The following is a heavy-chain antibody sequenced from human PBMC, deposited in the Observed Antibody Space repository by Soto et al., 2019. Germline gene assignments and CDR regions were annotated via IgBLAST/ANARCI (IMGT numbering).Heavy chain of an antibody. CDR2: INPSSGAT. CDR1: GDTFTTNY. D-gene: IGHD2-21*01. J-gene: IGHJ6*02. CDR3: ASRVLCDMDV. Sequence: QEQLVQSGAEVKEPGASLKVSCKASGDTFTTNYIHWVRQAPGQGLEWMGRINPSSGATLYAQKFQGRLTLTTDTSTITVYMDLNSLKSEDSAVYYCASRVLCDMDVWGQGTTVTVSS. V-gene: IGHV1-46*01.